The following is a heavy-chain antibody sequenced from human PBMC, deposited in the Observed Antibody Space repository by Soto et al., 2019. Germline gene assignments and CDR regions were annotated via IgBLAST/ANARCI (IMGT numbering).Heavy chain of an antibody. D-gene: IGHD2-15*01. V-gene: IGHV1-18*01. CDR3: ARDQGKGCSGGSCYGMDV. CDR2: ISAYNGNT. CDR1: GYTFTSYG. J-gene: IGHJ6*02. Sequence: ASVKVCCKASGYTFTSYGISWVRQAPGQGLEWMGWISAYNGNTNYAQKLQGRVTMTTDTSTSTAYMELRSLRSDDTAVYYCARDQGKGCSGGSCYGMDVWGQGTTVTSP.